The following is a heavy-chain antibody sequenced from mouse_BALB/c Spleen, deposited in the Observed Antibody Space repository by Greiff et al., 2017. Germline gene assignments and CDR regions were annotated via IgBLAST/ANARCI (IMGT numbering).Heavy chain of an antibody. D-gene: IGHD2-14*01. CDR2: ISCYNGAT. V-gene: IGHV1S34*01. CDR1: GYSFTGYY. Sequence: LVKTGASVKISCKASGYSFTGYYMHWVKQSHGKSLEWIGYISCYNGATSYNQKFKGKATFTVDTSSSTAYMQFNSLTSEDSAVYYCARGVRRFYWYFEVWGAGTTVTVSS. J-gene: IGHJ1*01. CDR3: ARGVRRFYWYFEV.